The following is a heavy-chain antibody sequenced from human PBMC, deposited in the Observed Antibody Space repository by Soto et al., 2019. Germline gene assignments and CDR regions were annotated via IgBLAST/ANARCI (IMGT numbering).Heavy chain of an antibody. D-gene: IGHD6-19*01. J-gene: IGHJ4*02. Sequence: QVQLQQWGAGLLKPSETLSLTCAVYGGSFSGYYWSWIRQPPGKGLEWIGEINDSGSTHYNPSLKGRVTISVDASKNQFSLKRSSLTAADTSLYYCARVDYSGWTPFDYWGQGSLVTVSS. CDR1: GGSFSGYY. V-gene: IGHV4-34*02. CDR2: INDSGST. CDR3: ARVDYSGWTPFDY.